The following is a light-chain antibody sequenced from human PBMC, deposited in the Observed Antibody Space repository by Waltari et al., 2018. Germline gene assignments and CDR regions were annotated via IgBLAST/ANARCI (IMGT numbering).Light chain of an antibody. V-gene: IGLV5-45*01. CDR3: MIWHSSAVV. Sequence: QAVLTQPASLSASPGASASLTCTLRSGINVGTYRIYWYQQKPGSPPQYLRRYKSDSDKQQGSGVPSRFSGSNDASANAGILPISGLQSEDEADYYCMIWHSSAVVFGGGTKLTVL. CDR2: YKSDSDK. CDR1: SGINVGTYR. J-gene: IGLJ2*01.